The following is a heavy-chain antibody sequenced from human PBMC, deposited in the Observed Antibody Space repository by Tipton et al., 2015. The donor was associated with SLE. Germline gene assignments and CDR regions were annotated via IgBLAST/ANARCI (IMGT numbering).Heavy chain of an antibody. CDR1: SDSISSSDYS. J-gene: IGHJ6*02. CDR3: ARDGATDGVDV. V-gene: IGHV4-39*07. D-gene: IGHD3-16*01. Sequence: TPSLTCTVSSDSISSSDYSGGWVRQPPGRGLEWIGSISYSGSTYYNPSLKSRLTISVDTSKNQFSLTLTSVTAADTAVYYCARDGATDGVDVWGQGTTVTVSS. CDR2: ISYSGST.